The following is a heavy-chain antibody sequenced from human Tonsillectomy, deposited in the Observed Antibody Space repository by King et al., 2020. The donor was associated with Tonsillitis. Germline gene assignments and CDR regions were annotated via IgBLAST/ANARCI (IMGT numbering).Heavy chain of an antibody. V-gene: IGHV3-15*07. J-gene: IGHJ4*02. CDR3: TTERSGSLDY. CDR2: IKRDADGGTI. D-gene: IGHD1-26*01. Sequence: VQLVESGGGLVKPGGTLRLSCAASGFTGNNAWMNWVRQAPGKGLEWGGPIKRDADGGTIDSAAPGKGRFTISRDDSKNTLYLQMNSLKTEDTAVYYCTTERSGSLDYWGQGTLVTVSS. CDR1: GFTGNNAW.